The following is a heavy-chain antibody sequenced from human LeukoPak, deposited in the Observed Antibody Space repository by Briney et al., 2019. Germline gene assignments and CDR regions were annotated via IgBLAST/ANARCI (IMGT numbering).Heavy chain of an antibody. CDR3: ARQGYDILTGYIDAFDI. CDR1: GGSISSYY. CDR2: ISYSGST. V-gene: IGHV4-59*08. D-gene: IGHD3-9*01. Sequence: PSETLSLTCTVSGGSISSYYWSWIRQPPGKGMEWIGYISYSGSTNYNPSLKSRVTISIDTSKNQFSLKLRSVTAADTAIYYCARQGYDILTGYIDAFDIWGQGTMVTVSS. J-gene: IGHJ3*02.